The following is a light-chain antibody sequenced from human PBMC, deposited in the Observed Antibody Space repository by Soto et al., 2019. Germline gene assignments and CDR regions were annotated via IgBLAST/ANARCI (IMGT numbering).Light chain of an antibody. J-gene: IGLJ2*01. V-gene: IGLV2-11*01. Sequence: QSALTQPRSVSGSPGQSVTISCTGTSSDVGAYNYVSWYQQHPGKAPKMMIYDVTKRPSGVPDRFSGSKFGNTASLTISGLRAEDEADYYCCSYAGRYTLILGGGTKLTVL. CDR1: SSDVGAYNY. CDR2: DVT. CDR3: CSYAGRYTLI.